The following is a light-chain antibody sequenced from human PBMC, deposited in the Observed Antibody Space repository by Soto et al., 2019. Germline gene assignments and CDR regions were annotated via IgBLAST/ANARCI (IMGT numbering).Light chain of an antibody. CDR3: QQYGSSPIT. Sequence: ELVMTQSPDTLSVSPGERATLLCRASQSVRNNLAWYQQKPGQAPRLLIYGVSTRATGIPDRFSGSGSGTDFTLTISRLEPEDFAVYYCQQYGSSPITFGQGTRREIK. CDR2: GVS. J-gene: IGKJ5*01. CDR1: QSVRNN. V-gene: IGKV3-20*01.